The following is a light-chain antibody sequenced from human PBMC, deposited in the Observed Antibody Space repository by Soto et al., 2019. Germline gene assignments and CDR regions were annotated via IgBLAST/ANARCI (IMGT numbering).Light chain of an antibody. V-gene: IGKV1-39*01. J-gene: IGKJ1*01. Sequence: DLQMTQSPSSLSASVGDRVTITCRASQSLDNRLNWYQETPGKAPKPLIYAASILQPGVPSRFSGSGSGSDFTRTISSLQPEDFATYYCQQSYSTPPTCGQGTKVEIK. CDR1: QSLDNR. CDR2: AAS. CDR3: QQSYSTPPT.